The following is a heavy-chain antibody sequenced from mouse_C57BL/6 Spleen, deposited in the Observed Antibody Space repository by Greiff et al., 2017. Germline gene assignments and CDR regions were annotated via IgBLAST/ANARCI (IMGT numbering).Heavy chain of an antibody. Sequence: DVQLVESGGDLVKPGGSLKLSCAASGFTFSSYGMSWVRQTPDKRLEWVATISSGGSYTYYPDSVKGRFTISRDNAKNTLYLQMSSLKSEDTAMYYCARHFWDWYYFDYWGQGTTLTVSS. D-gene: IGHD4-1*01. CDR1: GFTFSSYG. V-gene: IGHV5-6*01. CDR2: ISSGGSYT. J-gene: IGHJ2*01. CDR3: ARHFWDWYYFDY.